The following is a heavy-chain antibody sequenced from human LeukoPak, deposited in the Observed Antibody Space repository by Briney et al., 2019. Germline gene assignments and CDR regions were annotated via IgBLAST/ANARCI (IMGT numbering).Heavy chain of an antibody. J-gene: IGHJ3*02. CDR2: ISGSGGST. CDR1: GFTFSSYA. Sequence: PGGSLRLSRAASGFTFSSYAMSWVRQAPGKGLEWVSAISGSGGSTYYADSVKGRFTISRDNSKNTLYLQMNSLRAEDTAVYYCAKGYSSSWYRDAFDIWGQGTMVAVSS. V-gene: IGHV3-23*01. CDR3: AKGYSSSWYRDAFDI. D-gene: IGHD6-13*01.